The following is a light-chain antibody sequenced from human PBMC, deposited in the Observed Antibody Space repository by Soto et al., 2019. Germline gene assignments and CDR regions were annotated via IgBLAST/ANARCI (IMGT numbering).Light chain of an antibody. CDR2: DAS. CDR1: QSVSAY. J-gene: IGKJ4*01. Sequence: IGLKQSPDTLSLSPGERATLSCRASQSVSAYLAWYQQKPGQAPRLLIYDASNRATGIPARFSGRGSGTDFTLTISSLEPEDFGVYYCQQRSSWPLTFGGGTKVDIK. CDR3: QQRSSWPLT. V-gene: IGKV3-11*01.